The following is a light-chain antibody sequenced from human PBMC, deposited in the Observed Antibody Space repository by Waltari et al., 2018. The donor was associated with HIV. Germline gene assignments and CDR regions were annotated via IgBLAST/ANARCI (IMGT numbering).Light chain of an antibody. CDR2: QGS. J-gene: IGLJ2*01. Sequence: ELTQPPSVSVPSGQTASIPCSGEKLADKFPCWYQKKPGQPPILLVYQGSRPPSGIPERFSASQSANTATLTVRGAQPLDEAEYFCQAWDADHAVFGGGTTLTVL. CDR3: QAWDADHAV. CDR1: KLADKF. V-gene: IGLV3-1*01.